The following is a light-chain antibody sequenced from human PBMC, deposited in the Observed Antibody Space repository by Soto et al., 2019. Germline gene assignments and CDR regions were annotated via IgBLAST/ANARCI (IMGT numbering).Light chain of an antibody. J-gene: IGKJ1*01. CDR3: QQYNSYWT. CDR2: DAS. CDR1: QSISSW. Sequence: DILMTQSPSTLSASVGDRVTITCRASQSISSWLAWYQQKPGKAPKLLIYDASSLESGVPSRFSGSGSGTEFTLTISSLQPDDFATYYCQQYNSYWTFGQGTKVDIK. V-gene: IGKV1-5*01.